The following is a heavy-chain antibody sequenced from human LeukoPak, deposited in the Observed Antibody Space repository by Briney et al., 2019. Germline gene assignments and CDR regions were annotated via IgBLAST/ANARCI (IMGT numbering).Heavy chain of an antibody. V-gene: IGHV3-30*02. J-gene: IGHJ6*03. CDR2: IRYDGSNK. Sequence: GGSLRLSCAASGFTFSSYGMHWVRQAPGKGLEWVAFIRYDGSNKYYADSVKGRFTISRDNSKNTLYLQMNSLRAEDTAVYYCAKIWFGELLFFMDVWGKGTAVTVSS. CDR1: GFTFSSYG. CDR3: AKIWFGELLFFMDV. D-gene: IGHD3-10*01.